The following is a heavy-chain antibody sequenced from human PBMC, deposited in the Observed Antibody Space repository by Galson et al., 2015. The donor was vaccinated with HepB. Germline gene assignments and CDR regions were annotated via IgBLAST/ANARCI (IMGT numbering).Heavy chain of an antibody. V-gene: IGHV1-18*01. Sequence: SVKVSCKASGYTFTSHGISWVRQAPGQGLEWMGWISAYNGNKEYGQKFQDRVTMTTDTSTGTAYMELRSLRSDDTAVYYCAKARYSSSPPDYWGQGTLVTVSS. CDR2: ISAYNGNK. J-gene: IGHJ4*02. CDR1: GYTFTSHG. CDR3: AKARYSSSPPDY. D-gene: IGHD6-6*01.